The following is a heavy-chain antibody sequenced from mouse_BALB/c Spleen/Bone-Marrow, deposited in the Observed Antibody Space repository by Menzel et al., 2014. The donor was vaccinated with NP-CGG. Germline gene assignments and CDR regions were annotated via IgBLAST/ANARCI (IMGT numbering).Heavy chain of an antibody. Sequence: VQLQQSGAELVRPGALVKLSCKASGFNIKDYYMHWVKQRPEQGLEWIGWIDPENGNTIYDPKFPGKASITADTSSNTAYLQLSSLTSEDTAVYYCAGGNYRFAYWGQGTLVTVSA. D-gene: IGHD2-1*01. V-gene: IGHV14-1*02. CDR3: AGGNYRFAY. CDR1: GFNIKDYY. CDR2: IDPENGNT. J-gene: IGHJ3*01.